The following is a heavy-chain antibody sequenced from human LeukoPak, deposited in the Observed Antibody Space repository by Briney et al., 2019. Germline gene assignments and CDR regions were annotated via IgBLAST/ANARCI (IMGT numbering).Heavy chain of an antibody. J-gene: IGHJ4*02. CDR3: ARDMGWGGSGSYYQTFEPTINFDY. CDR1: GYTFTSYY. CDR2: INPSGGST. D-gene: IGHD3-10*01. Sequence: ASVKVSCKASGYTFTSYYMHWVRQAPGQGLEWMGIINPSGGSTSYAQKFQGRVTMTRDTSTSTVYMELSSLRSEDTAVYYCARDMGWGGSGSYYQTFEPTINFDYWGQGTLVTVSS. V-gene: IGHV1-46*01.